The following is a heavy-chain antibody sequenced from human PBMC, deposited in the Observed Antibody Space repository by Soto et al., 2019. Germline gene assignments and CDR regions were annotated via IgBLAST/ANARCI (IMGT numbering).Heavy chain of an antibody. CDR3: ARHSSSWGFDYYYYYGMDV. J-gene: IGHJ6*02. CDR2: IYYSGST. V-gene: IGHV4-39*01. D-gene: IGHD6-13*01. Sequence: SETLSLTCTVSGGSISSSSYYWGWIRQPPGKGLEWIGSIYYSGSTYYNPSLKSRVTISVDTSKNQFSLKLSSVTAADTAVYYCARHSSSWGFDYYYYYGMDVWGQGTTVS. CDR1: GGSISSSSYY.